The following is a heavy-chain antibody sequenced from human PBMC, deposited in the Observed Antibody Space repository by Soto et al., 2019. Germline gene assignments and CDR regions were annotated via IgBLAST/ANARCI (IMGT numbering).Heavy chain of an antibody. CDR1: GFTFSSYA. Sequence: GGSLRLSCAASGFTFSSYAMHWVRQAPGKGLEWVAVISYDGSNKYYADSVKGRFTISRDNSKNTLYLQMNSLRAEDTAVYYCARDYPVSDQWLVLVWYYYGMDVWGQGTTVTVSS. CDR2: ISYDGSNK. V-gene: IGHV3-30-3*01. D-gene: IGHD6-19*01. CDR3: ARDYPVSDQWLVLVWYYYGMDV. J-gene: IGHJ6*02.